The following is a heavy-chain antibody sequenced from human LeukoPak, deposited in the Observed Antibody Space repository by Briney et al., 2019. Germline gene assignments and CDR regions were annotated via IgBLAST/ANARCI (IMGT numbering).Heavy chain of an antibody. CDR2: INHSGST. CDR1: GGSFSGYY. CDR3: ARANFWSGYTYYYYVDV. J-gene: IGHJ6*03. D-gene: IGHD3-3*01. Sequence: SETLSLTCAVYGGSFSGYYWSWIRQPPGKGLEWIGEINHSGSTNYNPSLKSRVTISVDTSKNQFSLKLSSVTAADTAVYYCARANFWSGYTYYYYVDVWGKGTTVTVSS. V-gene: IGHV4-34*01.